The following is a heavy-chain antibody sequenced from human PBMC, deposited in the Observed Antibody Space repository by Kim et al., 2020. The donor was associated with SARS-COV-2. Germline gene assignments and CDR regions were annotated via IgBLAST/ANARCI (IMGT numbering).Heavy chain of an antibody. CDR3: ARRRRYSSYLFDY. CDR1: GGSFSGYY. CDR2: INHSGST. V-gene: IGHV4-34*01. J-gene: IGHJ4*02. Sequence: SETLSLTCAVYGGSFSGYYWSWIRQPPGKGLEWIGEINHSGSTNYNPSLKSRVTISVDTSKNQFSLKLSSVTAADTAVYYCARRRRYSSYLFDYWGQGTLVTVSS. D-gene: IGHD6-19*01.